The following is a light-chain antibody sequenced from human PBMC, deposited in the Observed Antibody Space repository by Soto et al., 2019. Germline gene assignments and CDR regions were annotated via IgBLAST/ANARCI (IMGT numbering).Light chain of an antibody. CDR1: QSLLHSNGFNY. Sequence: EIVVTQSPLSLPVILGEPASISCRSSQSLLHSNGFNYLDWYLQRPGQSPQLLIYMASSRASGVPDRFSGSGSGTDFTLTITRVEAEDAGIYYCMQAVQTPWSFGQGTKVDIK. CDR3: MQAVQTPWS. CDR2: MAS. V-gene: IGKV2-28*01. J-gene: IGKJ1*01.